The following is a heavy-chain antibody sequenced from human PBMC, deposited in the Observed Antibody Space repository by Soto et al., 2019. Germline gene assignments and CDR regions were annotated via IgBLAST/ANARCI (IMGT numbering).Heavy chain of an antibody. CDR3: AGVPGHKNSRGDY. J-gene: IGHJ4*02. CDR2: INPKTGDT. Sequence: QVQLVQSGAEVKKPGASVSVSCKASGYTFTHYYVHWVRRAPGQGLEWMGLINPKTGDTTYAQKFRDRVSMTADVSNDTGTLRVSSLRSDDTGVFYCAGVPGHKNSRGDYWGQGTPVTVSA. CDR1: GYTFTHYY. V-gene: IGHV1-2*02. D-gene: IGHD1-7*01.